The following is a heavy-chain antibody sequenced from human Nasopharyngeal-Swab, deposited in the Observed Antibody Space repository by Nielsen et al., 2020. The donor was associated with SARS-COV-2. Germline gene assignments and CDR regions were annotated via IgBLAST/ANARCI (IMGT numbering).Heavy chain of an antibody. D-gene: IGHD3-10*01. V-gene: IGHV3-23*01. J-gene: IGHJ6*02. CDR2: ISGSGGST. CDR3: SKDPGGPYYYYCMDF. CDR1: GFTFSSYA. Sequence: GESLKISCAASGFTFSSYAMSWVRQAPGKGLEWVSAISGSGGSTYYADSVKGRFTISSNNSKNPLYLQMNSLRAEDTAVYYCSKDPGGPYYYYCMDFWGQGTTVTVSS.